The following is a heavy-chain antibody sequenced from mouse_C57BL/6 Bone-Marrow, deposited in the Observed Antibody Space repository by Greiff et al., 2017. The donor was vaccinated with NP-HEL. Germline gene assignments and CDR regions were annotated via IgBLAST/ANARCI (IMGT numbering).Heavy chain of an antibody. D-gene: IGHD1-1*01. CDR3: ARHGDYFGSSYGYFDV. CDR2: FYPGSGSI. J-gene: IGHJ1*03. CDR1: GYTFTEYT. Sequence: VQLQQSGAELVKPGASVKLSCKASGYTFTEYTIHWIKQRSGQGLEWIGWFYPGSGSIKYNEKFKDKATLTADKSSSTVYMDLSRLTSEDSAVYFWARHGDYFGSSYGYFDVWGTGTTVTVSS. V-gene: IGHV1-62-2*01.